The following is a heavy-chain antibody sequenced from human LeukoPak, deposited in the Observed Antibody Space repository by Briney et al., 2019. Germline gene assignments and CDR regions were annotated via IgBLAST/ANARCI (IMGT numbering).Heavy chain of an antibody. CDR2: IIPIFGTA. CDR1: GGTFSSYA. D-gene: IGHD6-19*01. CDR3: ARHLAQVAGTDY. V-gene: IGHV1-69*13. J-gene: IGHJ4*02. Sequence: GASVKLSCKASGGTFSSYAISWVRQAPGQGLEWMGGIIPIFGTANYAQKFQGRVTITADESTSTAYMELSSLRSEDTAVYYCARHLAQVAGTDYWGQGTLVTVSS.